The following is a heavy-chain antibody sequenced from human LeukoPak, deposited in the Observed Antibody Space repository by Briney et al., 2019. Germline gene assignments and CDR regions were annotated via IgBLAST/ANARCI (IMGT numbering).Heavy chain of an antibody. Sequence: GGSLRLSCVASEFTFSTYWMSWVRQAPGKGLEWVANIKADGYEKYYVDSVKGRFTISRDNAKNSLYLQMNSLRAEDTAVYYCAREDIVVVPAAPVRDAFDIWGQGTMVTVSS. V-gene: IGHV3-7*01. CDR3: AREDIVVVPAAPVRDAFDI. D-gene: IGHD2-2*01. J-gene: IGHJ3*02. CDR2: IKADGYEK. CDR1: EFTFSTYW.